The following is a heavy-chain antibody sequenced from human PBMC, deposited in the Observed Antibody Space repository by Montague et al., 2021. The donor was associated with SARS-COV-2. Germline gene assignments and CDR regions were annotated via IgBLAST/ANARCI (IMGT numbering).Heavy chain of an antibody. J-gene: IGHJ6*02. CDR1: GGSISNYH. CDR3: ARQLRVRRTWTVGDYNHDGMDV. CDR2: IYYSGST. V-gene: IGHV4-59*08. Sequence: SETLSLTCTVSGGSISNYHWNWIRQPPGKGLEWIAYIYYSGSTNYNPSLQSRVTISVDTSRNQFSLRLTSVTAADTAVYYCARQLRVRRTWTVGDYNHDGMDVWGQGTMVSVSS. D-gene: IGHD3-10*01.